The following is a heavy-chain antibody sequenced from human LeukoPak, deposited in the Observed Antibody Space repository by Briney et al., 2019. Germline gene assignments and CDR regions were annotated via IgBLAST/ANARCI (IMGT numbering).Heavy chain of an antibody. Sequence: ASVKVSCKASSYIFTSYVISWVRQAPGQGLEWMGWISSYKGNTNYAQKLQGRVTMTTDTSTSTAYMELRSLRSDDTAVYYCARVSSGRKEDAFDIWGQGTMVTVSS. CDR3: ARVSSGRKEDAFDI. D-gene: IGHD3-22*01. J-gene: IGHJ3*02. CDR2: ISSYKGNT. CDR1: SYIFTSYV. V-gene: IGHV1-18*01.